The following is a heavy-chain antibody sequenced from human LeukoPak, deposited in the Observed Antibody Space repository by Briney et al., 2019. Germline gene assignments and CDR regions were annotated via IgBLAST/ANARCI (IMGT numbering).Heavy chain of an antibody. CDR3: ARVRSSWDNFDY. CDR1: GGSVTDYY. J-gene: IGHJ4*02. V-gene: IGHV4-59*08. Sequence: SETLSLTCTVSGGSVTDYYWSWIRQSPGKGLEWIGYIYYTGTSYNPSLKSRVTISADTSKNQFSLKLGSVTAADTAVYYCARVRSSWDNFDYWGQGTLVTVSS. D-gene: IGHD6-13*01. CDR2: IYYTGT.